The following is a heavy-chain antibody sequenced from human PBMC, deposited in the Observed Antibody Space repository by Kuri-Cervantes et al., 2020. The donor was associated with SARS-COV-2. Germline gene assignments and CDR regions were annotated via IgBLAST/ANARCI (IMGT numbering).Heavy chain of an antibody. V-gene: IGHV4-38-2*01. CDR2: RHHFGNT. Sequence: SETLSLTCAVSGYSISSGYYWGWIRQPPGKGLEWIGSRHHFGNTYYSPSLKSRVTISVDTSKNQFSLKLSSVTAADTAVYYCARVPQGSSSGWYSVTSLGEMDYWGQGTLVTVSS. CDR1: GYSISSGYY. D-gene: IGHD6-19*01. J-gene: IGHJ4*02. CDR3: ARVPQGSSSGWYSVTSLGEMDY.